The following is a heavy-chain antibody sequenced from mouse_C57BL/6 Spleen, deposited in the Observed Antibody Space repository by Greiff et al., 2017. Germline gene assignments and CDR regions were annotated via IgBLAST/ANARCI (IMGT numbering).Heavy chain of an antibody. D-gene: IGHD2-1*01. CDR2: IDPETGGT. CDR1: GYTFTDYE. V-gene: IGHV1-15*01. CDR3: TRTIYYLRFAY. Sequence: VQLQQSGAELVRPGASVTLSCKASGYTFTDYEMHWVKQTPVHGLEWIGAIDPETGGTAYNQKFKGKAILTADKSSSPAYMELRSLTSEDSAVYYCTRTIYYLRFAYWGQGTLVTVSA. J-gene: IGHJ3*01.